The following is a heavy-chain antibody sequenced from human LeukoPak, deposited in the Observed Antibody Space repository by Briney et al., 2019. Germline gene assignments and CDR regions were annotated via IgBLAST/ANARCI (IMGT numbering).Heavy chain of an antibody. CDR1: GFTFSSYA. CDR2: ISGSGGST. J-gene: IGHJ4*02. Sequence: GGSLRLSCAASGFTFSSYAMSWDRQAPGKGLEWVSAISGSGGSTYYADSVKGRFTISRDNSKNTLYLQMNSLRAEDTAVYYCAKAHYGGISRYFDYWGQGTLVTVSS. V-gene: IGHV3-23*01. CDR3: AKAHYGGISRYFDY. D-gene: IGHD4-23*01.